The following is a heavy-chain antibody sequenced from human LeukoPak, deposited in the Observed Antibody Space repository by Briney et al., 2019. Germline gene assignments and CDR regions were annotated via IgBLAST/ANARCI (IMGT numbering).Heavy chain of an antibody. CDR2: ISSSSSTI. J-gene: IGHJ4*02. Sequence: PGGSLRLSCAASGFTFSSYSMNWVRQAPGKGLEWVSYISSSSSTIYYADSVKGRFTISRDNSKNTLYLQMNSLRAEDAAVYYCAKEQWGIAAAGTADYWGQGTLVTVSS. CDR1: GFTFSSYS. V-gene: IGHV3-48*01. D-gene: IGHD6-13*01. CDR3: AKEQWGIAAAGTADY.